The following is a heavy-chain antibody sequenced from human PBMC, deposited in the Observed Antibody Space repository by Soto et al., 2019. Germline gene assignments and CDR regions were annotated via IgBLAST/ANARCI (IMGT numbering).Heavy chain of an antibody. CDR2: IDPRDSYV. V-gene: IGHV5-10-1*01. J-gene: IGHJ5*02. Sequence: GESLKISCTGFGYTFTTFWISWVRQMPGKGLEWMGRIDPRDSYVNYSPSFQGHVTISLDKSISTAYLQWGSLKASDTAMYYCARLFCSTTTCDSWFDPWGQGTLVTAPQ. D-gene: IGHD2-2*01. CDR1: GYTFTTFW. CDR3: ARLFCSTTTCDSWFDP.